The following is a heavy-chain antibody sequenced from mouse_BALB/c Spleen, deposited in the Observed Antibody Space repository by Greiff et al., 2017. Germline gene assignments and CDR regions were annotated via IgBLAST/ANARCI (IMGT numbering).Heavy chain of an antibody. J-gene: IGHJ3*01. CDR2: IYPGGGYT. Sequence: QVQLQQSGAELVRPGTSVKISCKASGYTFTNYWLGWVKQRPGHGLEWIGDIYPGGGYTNYNEKFKGKATLTADTSSSTAYMQLSSLTSKDSAVYFCASRGNYDFAYWGQGTLVTVSA. CDR1: GYTFTNYW. D-gene: IGHD2-1*01. CDR3: ASRGNYDFAY. V-gene: IGHV1-63*02.